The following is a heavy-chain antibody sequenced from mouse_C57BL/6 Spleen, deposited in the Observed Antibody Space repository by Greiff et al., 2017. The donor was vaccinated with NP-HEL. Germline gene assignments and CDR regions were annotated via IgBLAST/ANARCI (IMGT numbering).Heavy chain of an antibody. J-gene: IGHJ4*01. V-gene: IGHV1-52*01. CDR1: GYTFTSYW. CDR3: ARDYDYGGAMDY. D-gene: IGHD2-4*01. Sequence: VQLQQPGAELVMPGSSVKLSCKASGYTFTSYWMHWVKQRPIQGLEWIGNIDPSDSETHYNQKFKDKATLTVDKSSITAYMQRSSLTSEDSAVYYCARDYDYGGAMDYWGQGTSVTVSS. CDR2: IDPSDSET.